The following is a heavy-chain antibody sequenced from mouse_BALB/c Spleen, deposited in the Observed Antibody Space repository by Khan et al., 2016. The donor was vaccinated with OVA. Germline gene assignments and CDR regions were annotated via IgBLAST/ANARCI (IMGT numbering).Heavy chain of an antibody. Sequence: EVQLQESGPGLLKPSQSLSLTCTVTGYSITSDYAWNWIRQFPGNKLEWMAYIGYSGSTTYNPYLRRRITITRDPSKNQFFLQLNSGTTYDTATSYCACVRLVLRYPDYFDYWGQGTTLTVSS. CDR2: IGYSGST. J-gene: IGHJ2*01. D-gene: IGHD1-1*01. CDR3: ACVRLVLRYPDYFDY. V-gene: IGHV3-2*02. CDR1: GYSITSDYA.